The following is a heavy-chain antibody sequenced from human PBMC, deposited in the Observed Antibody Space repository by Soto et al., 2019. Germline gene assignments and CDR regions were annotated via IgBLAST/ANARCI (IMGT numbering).Heavy chain of an antibody. CDR1: GFTFSSYW. D-gene: IGHD2-2*01. Sequence: LRLSCAASGFTFSSYWMHWVRQAPGKGLVWVSRINSDGSSTSYADSVKGRFTISRDNAKNTLYLQMNSLRAEDTAVYYCARGHCSSTSCPMGGYYYYGMDVWGQGTTVTVSS. V-gene: IGHV3-74*01. J-gene: IGHJ6*02. CDR2: INSDGSST. CDR3: ARGHCSSTSCPMGGYYYYGMDV.